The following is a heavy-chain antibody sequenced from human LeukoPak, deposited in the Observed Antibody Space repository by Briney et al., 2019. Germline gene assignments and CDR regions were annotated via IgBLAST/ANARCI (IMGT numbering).Heavy chain of an antibody. CDR1: GFTFTDYY. CDR2: ISRGGNSI. J-gene: IGHJ4*02. V-gene: IGHV3-11*01. D-gene: IGHD6-19*01. Sequence: GGSLRLSCAASGFTFTDYYMGWIRQAPGKGPEWVSSISRGGNSIYYADSVRGRFTISRDNSKNTLDVQMNSLRAEDTAVYYCAKGPLIEVAGTTWDYWGQGTLVTVSS. CDR3: AKGPLIEVAGTTWDY.